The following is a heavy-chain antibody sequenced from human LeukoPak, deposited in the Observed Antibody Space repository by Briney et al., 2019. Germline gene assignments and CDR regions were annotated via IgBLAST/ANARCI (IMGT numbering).Heavy chain of an antibody. CDR3: ARGIAVAGTNYYYYMDV. V-gene: IGHV1-69*02. D-gene: IGHD6-19*01. J-gene: IGHJ6*03. Sequence: SVKVSCKASGGTFSSYTISWVRQAPGQGLEWMGRIIPILGIANYAQKFQGRVTITADKSTSTAYMELSSLGSEDTAVYYCARGIAVAGTNYYYYMDVWGKGTTVTVSS. CDR2: IIPILGIA. CDR1: GGTFSSYT.